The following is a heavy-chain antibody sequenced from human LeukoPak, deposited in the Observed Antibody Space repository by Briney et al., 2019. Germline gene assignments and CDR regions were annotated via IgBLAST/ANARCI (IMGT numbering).Heavy chain of an antibody. Sequence: PGGSLRLPCSASGFTFSSFAMHWVRQAPGKGLEYVSAISSNGATTYYADSVKGRFTISRDNSKNTLYLQMSSLRGEDTAVYYCANWHYFDSSGYRPFDYWGQGTLVTVSS. D-gene: IGHD3-22*01. CDR2: ISSNGATT. V-gene: IGHV3-64D*06. CDR1: GFTFSSFA. CDR3: ANWHYFDSSGYRPFDY. J-gene: IGHJ4*02.